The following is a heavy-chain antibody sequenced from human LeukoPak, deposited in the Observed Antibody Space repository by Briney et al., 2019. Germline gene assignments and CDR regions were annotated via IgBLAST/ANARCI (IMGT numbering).Heavy chain of an antibody. D-gene: IGHD2-21*02. V-gene: IGHV3-23*01. J-gene: IGHJ4*02. Sequence: PGGSLRLSCAASGFTFSSYWMSWVRQTPGKGLEWVSAISGSDPGTYYADSVKGRFTISRVNSRNTLYLQMNRLRVGDTAVYYCAKGSRGSCRGAYCYSFDNWGQGAVVTVSS. CDR3: AKGSRGSCRGAYCYSFDN. CDR1: GFTFSSYW. CDR2: ISGSDPGT.